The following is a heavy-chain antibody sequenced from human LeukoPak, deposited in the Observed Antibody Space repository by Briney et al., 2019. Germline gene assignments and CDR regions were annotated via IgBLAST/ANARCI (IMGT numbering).Heavy chain of an antibody. CDR3: ARNDYGDSYDAFDI. Sequence: GESLKISCKGSGYSFTSYWIGWGGRMPGKGLEGLGIIYPGDSDTRYSPSFQGQVTISADKSISTAYLQWSSLKASDTAMYYCARNDYGDSYDAFDIWGQGTMVTVSS. CDR2: IYPGDSDT. J-gene: IGHJ3*02. D-gene: IGHD4-17*01. CDR1: GYSFTSYW. V-gene: IGHV5-51*01.